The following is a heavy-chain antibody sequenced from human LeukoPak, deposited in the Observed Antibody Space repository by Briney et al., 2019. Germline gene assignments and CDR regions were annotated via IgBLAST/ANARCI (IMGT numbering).Heavy chain of an antibody. J-gene: IGHJ4*02. CDR2: IWYDGSNK. D-gene: IGHD5-18*01. CDR1: GLTFSSYG. CDR3: ARPGPPGGYSYGLGTLDY. Sequence: GGSLRLSCAASGLTFSSYGMYWVRQAPGKGLEWVAVIWYDGSNKYYADSVKGRFTISRDNSKNTLYLQMNSLRAEDTAVYYCARPGPPGGYSYGLGTLDYWGQGTLVTVSS. V-gene: IGHV3-33*01.